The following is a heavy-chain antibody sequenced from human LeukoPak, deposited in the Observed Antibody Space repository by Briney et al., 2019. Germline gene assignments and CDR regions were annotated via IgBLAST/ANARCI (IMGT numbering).Heavy chain of an antibody. D-gene: IGHD1-26*01. V-gene: IGHV3-66*01. CDR3: VRVQYSGSYTDGFDI. J-gene: IGHJ3*02. CDR2: IYSGGST. CDR1: GFTVSSNY. Sequence: GGSLRLSCAASGFTVSSNYMSWVRQAPGKGLEWVSVIYSGGSTHYADSVKGRFTISRDNSKNTLYLQMNSLRAEDTAVYYCVRVQYSGSYTDGFDIWGQGTMVSVSS.